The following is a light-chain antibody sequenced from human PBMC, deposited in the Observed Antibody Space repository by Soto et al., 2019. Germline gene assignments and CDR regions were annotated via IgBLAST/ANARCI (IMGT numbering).Light chain of an antibody. CDR2: SAS. CDR3: QPRYNSHPT. J-gene: IGKJ1*01. CDR1: QSISNY. Sequence: EMPVNESTSAVSASLGERGTVTGRRSQSISNYLHWYQQKIGKGPKVLIYSASSIQSGVPSRFNGSGSGTDFTPTIRNLQPEDSATYYCQPRYNSHPTFGQGTKVDIK. V-gene: IGKV1-39*01.